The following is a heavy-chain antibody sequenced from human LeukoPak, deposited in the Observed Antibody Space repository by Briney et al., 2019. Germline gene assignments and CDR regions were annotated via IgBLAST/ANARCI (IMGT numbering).Heavy chain of an antibody. J-gene: IGHJ4*02. CDR3: ARGIPMVTYFDY. CDR2: NPNSDNT. Sequence: NPNSDNTGYAQKFQGRVTITADKSTSTAYMELSSLRSEDTAVYYCARGIPMVTYFDYWGQGTLVTVSS. D-gene: IGHD5-18*01. V-gene: IGHV1-8*03.